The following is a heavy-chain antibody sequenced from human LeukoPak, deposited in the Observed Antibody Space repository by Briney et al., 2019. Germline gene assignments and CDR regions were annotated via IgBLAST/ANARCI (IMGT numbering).Heavy chain of an antibody. CDR3: ARDGLYSNSHYYYYYMDV. Sequence: KPGGSLRLSCAASGFTFSSYSMNWVRQAPGKGLEWVSSISSSSSYIYYADSVKGRFTISRDNAKNSLYLQMNSLRAEDTAVYYCARDGLYSNSHYYYYYMDVWGKGTTVTVSS. CDR2: ISSSSSYI. CDR1: GFTFSSYS. J-gene: IGHJ6*03. V-gene: IGHV3-21*01. D-gene: IGHD4-11*01.